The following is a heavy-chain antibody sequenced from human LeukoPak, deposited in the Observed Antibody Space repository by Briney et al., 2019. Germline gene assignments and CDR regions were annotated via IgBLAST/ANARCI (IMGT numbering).Heavy chain of an antibody. J-gene: IGHJ4*02. CDR1: GGSISSSSYY. V-gene: IGHV4-39*01. D-gene: IGHD6-19*01. CDR3: ARPPYSSGWYFD. Sequence: SETLSLTCTVSGGSISSSSYYWGWICQPPGKGLEWIGSIYYSGSTYYNPSLKSRVTISVDTSENQFSLKLSSVTAADTAVYYCARPPYSSGWYFDWGQGTLVTVSS. CDR2: IYYSGST.